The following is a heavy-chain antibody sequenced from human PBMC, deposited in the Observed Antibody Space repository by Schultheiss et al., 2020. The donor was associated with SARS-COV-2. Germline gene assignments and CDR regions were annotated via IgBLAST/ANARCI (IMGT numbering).Heavy chain of an antibody. Sequence: SQTLSLTCTVSGGSISSSSYYWGWIRQPPGKGLEWIGSIYYSGSTYYNPSLKSRVTISVDTSKNQFSLKLSSVTAADTAVYYCARVLAYYDISYMDVWGKGTTVTVSS. J-gene: IGHJ6*03. CDR3: ARVLAYYDISYMDV. CDR1: GGSISSSSYY. V-gene: IGHV4-39*01. D-gene: IGHD3-22*01. CDR2: IYYSGST.